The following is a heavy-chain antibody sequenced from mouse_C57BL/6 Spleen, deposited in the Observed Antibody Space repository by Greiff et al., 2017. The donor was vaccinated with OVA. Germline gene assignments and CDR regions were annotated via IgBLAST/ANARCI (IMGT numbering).Heavy chain of an antibody. CDR3: ARSRDGNYVGY. V-gene: IGHV1-54*01. CDR1: GYAFTNYL. Sequence: QVQLQQSGAELVRPGTSVKVSCTASGYAFTNYLIEWVKQRPGQGLEWIGVINPGSGGTNYNEKFKGKATLTADKSSSTAYMQLSSLTSEDSAVYFCARSRDGNYVGYWGQGTTLTVSS. CDR2: INPGSGGT. J-gene: IGHJ2*01. D-gene: IGHD2-1*01.